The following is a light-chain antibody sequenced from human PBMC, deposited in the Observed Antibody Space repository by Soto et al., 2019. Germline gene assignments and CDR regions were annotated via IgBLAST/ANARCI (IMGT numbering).Light chain of an antibody. CDR3: QQVSYYPFT. CDR1: QGISQY. CDR2: AAV. Sequence: DIHLTQSPSLLSASVGDRVTITCRASQGISQYVAWSQQKPGKAPKLLIYAAVVLQGGIPSRCSGSGSATEFILTISGLQPEDVATYYCQQVSYYPFTFGGGTRVEIK. J-gene: IGKJ4*01. V-gene: IGKV1-9*01.